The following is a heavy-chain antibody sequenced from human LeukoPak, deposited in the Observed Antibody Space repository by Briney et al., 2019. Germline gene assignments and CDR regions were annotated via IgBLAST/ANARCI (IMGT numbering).Heavy chain of an antibody. J-gene: IGHJ4*02. CDR2: ISGGGGSS. Sequence: GGSLRLSCAASGFTFSNYAMSWARQAPGKGLEWASVISGGGGSSYYADSVKGRFTISRDNSKNTLYLQMNSLRAEDTAVYYCVGLGENYWGQGTLVTVSS. D-gene: IGHD3-10*01. CDR3: VGLGENY. CDR1: GFTFSNYA. V-gene: IGHV3-23*01.